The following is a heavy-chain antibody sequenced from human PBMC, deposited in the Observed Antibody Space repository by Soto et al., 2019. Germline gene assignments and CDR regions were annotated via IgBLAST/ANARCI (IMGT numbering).Heavy chain of an antibody. J-gene: IGHJ3*02. D-gene: IGHD1-26*01. CDR1: GGSVSSGSYY. CDR3: ARWESYYQDAFDI. V-gene: IGHV4-61*01. CDR2: IYYSGST. Sequence: QVQLQESGPGLVKPSETLSLTCTVSGGSVSSGSYYCSWIRQPPGKGLEWIGYIYYSGSTNYNPSLKRRVTISVDTSKNQFSLKLSSVTAADTAVDYCARWESYYQDAFDIWRQWPMVTVSS.